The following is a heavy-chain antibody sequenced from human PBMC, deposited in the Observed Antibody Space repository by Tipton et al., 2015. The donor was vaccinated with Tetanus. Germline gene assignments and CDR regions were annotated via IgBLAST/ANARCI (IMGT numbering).Heavy chain of an antibody. Sequence: TLSLTCNVSGDSISSYYWNWIQQPAGKGLEWIGRFYTTGSTIYNPSLRSRVTMSVDTSNNHFSLTVSSVTAADTAVYYCARGGKLGLGYFDLWGRGTLVTVSS. J-gene: IGHJ2*01. CDR2: FYTTGST. D-gene: IGHD7-27*01. V-gene: IGHV4-4*07. CDR3: ARGGKLGLGYFDL. CDR1: GDSISSYY.